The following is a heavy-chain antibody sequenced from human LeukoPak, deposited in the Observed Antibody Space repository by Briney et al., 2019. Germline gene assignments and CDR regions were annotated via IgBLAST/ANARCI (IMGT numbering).Heavy chain of an antibody. CDR2: ISSSTSYI. V-gene: IGHV3-21*01. D-gene: IGHD3-22*01. J-gene: IGHJ6*03. Sequence: PGVSLRLFCAASGFTFSSYSMNWVRQAPGKGLEGVSSISSSTSYIYYADSVKGRFTISRDNAKNSLYLQMNSLRAEDTAVYYCARDYYDNSAYYYMDVWGKGTTVTVSS. CDR3: ARDYYDNSAYYYMDV. CDR1: GFTFSSYS.